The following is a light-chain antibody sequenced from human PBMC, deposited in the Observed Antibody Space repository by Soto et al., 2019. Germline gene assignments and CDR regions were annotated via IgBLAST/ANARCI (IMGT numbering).Light chain of an antibody. CDR3: LLSFSGPRV. V-gene: IGLV2-14*01. CDR1: SSDVGGYNY. J-gene: IGLJ3*02. CDR2: EVS. Sequence: QSVLTQPASVSGSPGQSITISCTGTSSDVGGYNYVSWYQQHPGKAPKLMIYEVSNRPSGVSNRFSGSKSGNTASLTISGLQAEDEADYYCLLSFSGPRVFGGGTKLTVL.